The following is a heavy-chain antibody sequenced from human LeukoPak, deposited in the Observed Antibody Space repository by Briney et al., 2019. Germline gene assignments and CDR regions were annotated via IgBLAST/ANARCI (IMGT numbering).Heavy chain of an antibody. J-gene: IGHJ3*02. V-gene: IGHV3-30*03. Sequence: GGSLRLSCAASGFTFSSYGMHWVRQAPGKGLEWVAVISYDGSNKYYADSVKGRFTISRDNSKNTLYLQMNSLRAEDTAVYYCARGSGGQSSRDAFDIWGQGTMVTVSS. CDR1: GFTFSSYG. D-gene: IGHD2-15*01. CDR3: ARGSGGQSSRDAFDI. CDR2: ISYDGSNK.